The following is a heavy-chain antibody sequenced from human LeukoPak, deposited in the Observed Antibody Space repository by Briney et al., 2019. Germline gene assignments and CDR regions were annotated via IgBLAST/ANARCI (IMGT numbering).Heavy chain of an antibody. CDR3: ARSSSSWYGESEDYYYYMDV. V-gene: IGHV1-69*13. D-gene: IGHD6-13*01. CDR1: GGTFSSYA. Sequence: SVKVSCKASGGTFSSYAISWVRQAPGQGLEWMGGIIPIFGTANYAQKFRGRVTITADESTSTAYMELSSLRSEDTAVYYCARSSSSWYGESEDYYYYMDVWGKGTTVTISS. J-gene: IGHJ6*03. CDR2: IIPIFGTA.